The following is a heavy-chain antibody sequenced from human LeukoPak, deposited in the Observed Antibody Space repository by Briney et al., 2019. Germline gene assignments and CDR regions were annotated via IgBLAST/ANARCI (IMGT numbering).Heavy chain of an antibody. J-gene: IGHJ4*02. Sequence: RGSLRPSCAASGFTFSSYAMSWVRQAPGKGLEWVSAIGGSGGSAYYANSVTGRFTLSADNSKNTQYLQMNSLRAKDTAVYYCAKDLFLVGAIGYYFDCWGQGTLVTVSS. CDR1: GFTFSSYA. V-gene: IGHV3-23*01. CDR2: IGGSGGSA. D-gene: IGHD1-26*01. CDR3: AKDLFLVGAIGYYFDC.